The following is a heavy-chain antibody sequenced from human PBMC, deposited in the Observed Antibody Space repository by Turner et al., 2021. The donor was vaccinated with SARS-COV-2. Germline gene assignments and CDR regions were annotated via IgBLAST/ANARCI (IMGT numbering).Heavy chain of an antibody. V-gene: IGHV1-2*02. CDR2: INPNSGGT. Sequence: QVQLVQSGAEVKKPGASVKVSCKASGYTFAGYYIHWGRQAPGQGLKWMGWINPNSGGTNYAQRFQGRGTMTGDTSISTAYMGLSTLRSDDTAVYYCARSVSWLQSLTVDYWGQGTLVTVSS. D-gene: IGHD5-12*01. CDR3: ARSVSWLQSLTVDY. CDR1: GYTFAGYY. J-gene: IGHJ4*02.